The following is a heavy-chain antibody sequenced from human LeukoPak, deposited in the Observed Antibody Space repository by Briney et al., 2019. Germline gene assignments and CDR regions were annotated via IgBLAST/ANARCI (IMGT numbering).Heavy chain of an antibody. CDR1: GGSISSSSYY. V-gene: IGHV4-39*01. D-gene: IGHD5-18*01. CDR2: IYYSGST. CDR3: ARHALIPPTFGFGYGFWFDP. Sequence: SETLSLTCTVSGGSISSSSYYGGWIRQPPGKGLEWIGSIYYSGSTYYNPSLKRQVTIPVDTSKNQFSLKLRSVAAADTAVYYCARHALIPPTFGFGYGFWFDPWGQGTLVTVSS. J-gene: IGHJ5*02.